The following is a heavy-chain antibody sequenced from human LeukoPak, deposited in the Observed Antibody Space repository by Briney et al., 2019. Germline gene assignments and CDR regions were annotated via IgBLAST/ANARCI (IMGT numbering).Heavy chain of an antibody. J-gene: IGHJ4*02. D-gene: IGHD4-23*01. CDR1: RFTLSDYY. CDR2: ISSNGRII. CDR3: AGLYTVGIGCHW. V-gene: IGHV3-11*04. Sequence: GGPLRLLCAASRFTLSDYYMSWIRQAPGKGLVWISYISSNGRIIEYGDSVKGRFTISRDNDKSTIYLQMNSLSVEDMPVYYCAGLYTVGIGCHWWGEGTVVSLS.